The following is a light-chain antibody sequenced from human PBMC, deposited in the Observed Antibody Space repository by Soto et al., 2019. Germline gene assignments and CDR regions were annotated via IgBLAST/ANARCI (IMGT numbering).Light chain of an antibody. CDR1: QSVSGW. Sequence: DIQMTQSPSTLSAPVGDTVTITCRASQSVSGWLAWYQQKPGEAPKLLIYDAPGLPRGVPSRFSGSGSGTNFTLTIVSLQPEDFATYYCQQVERSPWTFGQGTKVDIK. J-gene: IGKJ1*01. CDR2: DAP. V-gene: IGKV1-5*01. CDR3: QQVERSPWT.